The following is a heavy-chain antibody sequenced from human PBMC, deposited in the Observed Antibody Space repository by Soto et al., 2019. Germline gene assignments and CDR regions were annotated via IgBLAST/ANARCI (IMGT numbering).Heavy chain of an antibody. V-gene: IGHV3-23*01. CDR3: AKGARGYYYYGMDV. Sequence: SGGSLRLSCAASGFTFSSYAMSWVRQAPGKGLEWVSAISGSGGSTYYADSVKGRFTISRDNSKNTLYLQMNSLRAEDTAVYYCAKGARGYYYYGMDVWGQGTTVTVSS. CDR1: GFTFSSYA. CDR2: ISGSGGST. J-gene: IGHJ6*02.